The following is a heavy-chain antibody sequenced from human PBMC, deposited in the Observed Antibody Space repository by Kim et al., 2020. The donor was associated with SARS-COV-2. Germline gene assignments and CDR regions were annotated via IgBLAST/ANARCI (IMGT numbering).Heavy chain of an antibody. J-gene: IGHJ4*02. D-gene: IGHD3-16*01. CDR2: ISTTGTYI. CDR3: ARGRGTAAGRYYFDY. CDR1: GFTFNTYP. V-gene: IGHV3-21*06. Sequence: GGSLRLSCTASGFTFNTYPMAWVRQAPGKGLEWVSSISTTGTYIFYADSLRGRFIISRDNVKNLLSLQVNSLRVEDTAVYYCARGRGTAAGRYYFDYWGQGTLVTVSS.